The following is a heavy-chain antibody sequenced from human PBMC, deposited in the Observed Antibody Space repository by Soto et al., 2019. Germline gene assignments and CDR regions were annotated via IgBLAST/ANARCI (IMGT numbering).Heavy chain of an antibody. D-gene: IGHD3-3*01. CDR2: INPSGGST. CDR3: ARDHGVKQNQFWSGYYGYYYYYGMDV. V-gene: IGHV1-46*01. J-gene: IGHJ6*02. Sequence: ASVKVSCKASGYTFTSYYMHWVRQAPGQGLEWMGIINPSGGSTSYAQKFQGRVTMTRDTSTSTVYMELSSLRSEDAAVYYCARDHGVKQNQFWSGYYGYYYYYGMDVWGQGTTVTVSS. CDR1: GYTFTSYY.